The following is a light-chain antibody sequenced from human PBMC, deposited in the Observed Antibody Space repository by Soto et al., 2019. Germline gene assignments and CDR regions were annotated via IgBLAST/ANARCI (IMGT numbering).Light chain of an antibody. V-gene: IGKV3-20*01. CDR1: QSVSSSY. Sequence: ELVLTQSPGTLSLSPGERATLSCRASQSVSSSYLAWYQQKPGQAPRLLIYGASSRATGIPDRFSGSGSVTDFTLPISRLEPEYFAVYYCQQYGSSPPITFGQGKRLEIK. CDR3: QQYGSSPPIT. CDR2: GAS. J-gene: IGKJ5*01.